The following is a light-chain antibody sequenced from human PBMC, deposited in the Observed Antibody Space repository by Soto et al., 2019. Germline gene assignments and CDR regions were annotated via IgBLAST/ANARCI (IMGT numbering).Light chain of an antibody. Sequence: DIQMTQSPSSLSASVGDRVTVTCRASQGIGTYLVWCQQKSGKAPTVLIYASSTLQTGVPSRFSGSGSGTDFSLTISSLHPEDVATYYCQQVDSYPRTFGQGTKVDIK. CDR3: QQVDSYPRT. V-gene: IGKV1-9*01. CDR1: QGIGTY. J-gene: IGKJ1*01. CDR2: ASS.